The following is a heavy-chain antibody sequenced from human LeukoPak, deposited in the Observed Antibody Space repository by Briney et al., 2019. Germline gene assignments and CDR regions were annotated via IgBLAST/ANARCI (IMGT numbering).Heavy chain of an antibody. J-gene: IGHJ4*02. CDR3: AKERSSAIDY. CDR2: ISWNSGLI. CDR1: GFKFDDYA. D-gene: IGHD2-15*01. V-gene: IGHV3-9*01. Sequence: PGRSLRLSCAASGFKFDDYAMHWVRQVPGKGLEWVSGISWNSGLIDYADSVKGRSSISRDNAKNSLYLQMNSLKAEDTALYYCAKERSSAIDYWGQGTLVTVSS.